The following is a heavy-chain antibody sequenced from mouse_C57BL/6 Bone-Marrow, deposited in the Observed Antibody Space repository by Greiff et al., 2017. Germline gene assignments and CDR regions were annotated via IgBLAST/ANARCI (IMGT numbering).Heavy chain of an antibody. Sequence: EVQLQQSGPVLVKPGASVKMSCKASGYTFTDYYMNWVKQSHGKSLEWIGVINPYNGGTSYNQKFKGKATLTVDKSSSTAYMELNSLTSEDSAVYYCARAYYYYAMDYWGQGTSVTVSS. CDR2: INPYNGGT. V-gene: IGHV1-19*01. CDR1: GYTFTDYY. CDR3: ARAYYYYAMDY. D-gene: IGHD2-10*01. J-gene: IGHJ4*01.